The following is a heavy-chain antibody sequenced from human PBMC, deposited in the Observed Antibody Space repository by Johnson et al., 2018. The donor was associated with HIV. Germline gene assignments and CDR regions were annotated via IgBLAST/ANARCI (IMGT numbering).Heavy chain of an antibody. CDR3: ARDGVCVGGSCYSGDRLDAFDI. CDR2: INSDGSST. Sequence: VQLVESGGGLVQPGGSLRLSCAASGFTFSSYWMHWVRQAPGKGLVWVSRINSDGSSTSYADSVKGRFTISRDNAKNTLYLQMNSLRAEDTAVDYCARDGVCVGGSCYSGDRLDAFDIWGQGTMVTVSS. D-gene: IGHD2-15*01. CDR1: GFTFSSYW. V-gene: IGHV3-74*01. J-gene: IGHJ3*02.